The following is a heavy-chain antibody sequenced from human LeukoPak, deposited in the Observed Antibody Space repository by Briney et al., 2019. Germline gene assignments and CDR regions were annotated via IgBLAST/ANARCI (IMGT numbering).Heavy chain of an antibody. D-gene: IGHD3-22*01. CDR1: GLTFSSYG. V-gene: IGHV3-30*18. CDR2: ISYDGSKK. Sequence: GGSLRLSCAASGLTFSSYGMHWVRQAPGKELEWVAVISYDGSKKYYADSVKGRFTISRDNSRNTLYLQMNSLRAEDTAVYYCAKLSRDSSGYSPFDYWGQGTLVTVSS. J-gene: IGHJ4*02. CDR3: AKLSRDSSGYSPFDY.